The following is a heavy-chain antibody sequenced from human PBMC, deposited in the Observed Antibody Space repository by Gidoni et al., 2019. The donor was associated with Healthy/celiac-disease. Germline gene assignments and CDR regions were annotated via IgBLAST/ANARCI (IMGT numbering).Heavy chain of an antibody. CDR3: ASFSWGAARNYYYGMDV. V-gene: IGHV3-33*01. CDR1: GFTFSRYG. CDR2: IWYDGSNK. D-gene: IGHD6-6*01. J-gene: IGHJ6*02. Sequence: QVQLVESGGGVVQPGRSLRLSCAASGFTFSRYGMHWVRQAPGKGLEWVAVIWYDGSNKYYADSVKGRFTISRDNSKNTLYLQMNSLRAEDTAVYYCASFSWGAARNYYYGMDVWGQGTTVTVSS.